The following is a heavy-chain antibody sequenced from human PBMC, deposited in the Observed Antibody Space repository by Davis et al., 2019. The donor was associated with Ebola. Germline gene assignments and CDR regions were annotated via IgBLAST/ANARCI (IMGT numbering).Heavy chain of an antibody. Sequence: GGSLRLSCAASGFTFSTYTMTWVRQAPGKGLEWVSSISISSAFIYYADSVKGRFTVSRDNAKSSLSLQMNSLRVEDTAVYYCARDPLGCSSTSCYISYYYDGMDVWGKGTTVTVSS. CDR3: ARDPLGCSSTSCYISYYYDGMDV. CDR2: ISISSAFI. D-gene: IGHD2-2*01. J-gene: IGHJ6*04. CDR1: GFTFSTYT. V-gene: IGHV3-21*01.